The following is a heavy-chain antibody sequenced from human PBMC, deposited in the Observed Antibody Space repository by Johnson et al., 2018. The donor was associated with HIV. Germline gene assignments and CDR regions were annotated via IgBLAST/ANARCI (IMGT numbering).Heavy chain of an antibody. CDR3: ARDQRGGYSYGDAFDF. CDR1: GFTFSSYA. V-gene: IGHV3-30-3*01. J-gene: IGHJ3*01. Sequence: HVQLVESGGGVVQPGRSLRLSCAASGFTFSSYAMHWVRQAPGKGLEWVAIISYDGSTKYYADSVKGRFTISRDNSKNSLYLQMNTLRAEDTAVYYCARDQRGGYSYGDAFDFWGQGTVVSVST. CDR2: ISYDGSTK. D-gene: IGHD5-18*01.